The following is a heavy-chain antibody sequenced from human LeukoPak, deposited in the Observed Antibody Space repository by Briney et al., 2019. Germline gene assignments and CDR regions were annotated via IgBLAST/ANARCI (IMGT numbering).Heavy chain of an antibody. CDR2: ISYNGKNQ. CDR1: GFTFSSNG. J-gene: IGHJ6*02. Sequence: GTSLRLSCAASGFTFSSNGMHWVRQAPGKGLEWVAVISYNGKNQYYADSVKGRFTISRDSSKNTLYLQMNSLRAEDAAVYYCAGDSSKGPGRESYRMGVWGQGTTVTVSS. CDR3: AGDSSKGPGRESYRMGV. D-gene: IGHD3-10*01. V-gene: IGHV3-30*03.